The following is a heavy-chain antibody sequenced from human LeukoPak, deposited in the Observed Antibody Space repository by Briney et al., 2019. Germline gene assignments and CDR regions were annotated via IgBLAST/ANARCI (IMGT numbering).Heavy chain of an antibody. CDR3: AGGPDYGSRSDYLDY. CDR1: GFTFSSYS. Sequence: GGSLRLSCAASGFTFSSYSMNWVRQAPGKGLEWVSYISSSSSTIYYADSVKGRFTISRDNAKNSLYLQMNSLRAEDTAVYYCAGGPDYGSRSDYLDYWGQGTLISVSS. J-gene: IGHJ4*02. V-gene: IGHV3-48*01. CDR2: ISSSSSTI. D-gene: IGHD3-10*01.